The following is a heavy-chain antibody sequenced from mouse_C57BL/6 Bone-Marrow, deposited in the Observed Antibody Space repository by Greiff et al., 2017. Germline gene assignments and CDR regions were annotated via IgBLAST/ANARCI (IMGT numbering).Heavy chain of an antibody. CDR3: ARDGYYGSSWYFDV. J-gene: IGHJ1*03. D-gene: IGHD1-1*01. V-gene: IGHV1-69*01. CDR1: GYTFTSYW. Sequence: QVQLQQPGAELVMPGASVKLSCKASGYTFTSYWMHWVKQRPGQGLAWIGEIDPSDSYTNYNQKFKGKSTLTVDKSSSTAYMQLSSLTSEDSAVYYCARDGYYGSSWYFDVWGTGTTVTVSS. CDR2: IDPSDSYT.